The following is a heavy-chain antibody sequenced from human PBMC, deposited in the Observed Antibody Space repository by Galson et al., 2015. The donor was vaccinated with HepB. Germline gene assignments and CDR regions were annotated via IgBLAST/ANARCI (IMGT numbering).Heavy chain of an antibody. CDR3: ATDCSGGSCYSGRLDY. J-gene: IGHJ4*02. Sequence: SVKVSCKASGYTFNTYAFSWVRQAPGQGLEWMGWINTYNGNKHYAQDFQGRVTMTIDTSTSTAYMDLRSLTSDDTAVYYCATDCSGGSCYSGRLDYWGQGALVTVSS. D-gene: IGHD2-15*01. V-gene: IGHV1-18*01. CDR1: GYTFNTYA. CDR2: INTYNGNK.